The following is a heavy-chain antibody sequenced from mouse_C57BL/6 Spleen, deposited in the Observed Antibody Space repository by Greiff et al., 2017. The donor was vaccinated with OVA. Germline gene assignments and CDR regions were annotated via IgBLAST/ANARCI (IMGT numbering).Heavy chain of an antibody. CDR3: ARSITTVPYYYAMDY. D-gene: IGHD1-1*01. V-gene: IGHV8-12*01. CDR1: GFSLSTSGMG. J-gene: IGHJ4*01. Sequence: QVTLKESGPGILQSSQTLSLTCSFSGFSLSTSGMGVSWIRQPSGKGLEWLAHIYWDDDKRYNPSLKSRLTISKDTSRNQVLLKITSVDTADTATYYCARSITTVPYYYAMDYWGQGTSVTVSS. CDR2: IYWDDDK.